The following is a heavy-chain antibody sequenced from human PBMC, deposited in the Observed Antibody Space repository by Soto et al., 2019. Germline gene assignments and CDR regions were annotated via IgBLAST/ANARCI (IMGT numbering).Heavy chain of an antibody. V-gene: IGHV1-8*01. J-gene: IGHJ4*02. CDR1: GYTFTSYD. CDR2: MNPNSGTT. D-gene: IGHD1-26*01. CDR3: AREISGSYRFDY. Sequence: QVQLVQSGAEVKKPGASVKVSCKASGYTFTSYDINWVRQATGQGLEWRGWMNPNSGTTGYAQKFQGRVTMTRNTSITTAYMELSSLRSEDTAVYYCAREISGSYRFDYWGQGTLVTVSS.